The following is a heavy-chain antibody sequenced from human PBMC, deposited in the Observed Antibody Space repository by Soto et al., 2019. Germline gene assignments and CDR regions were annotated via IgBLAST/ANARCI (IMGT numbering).Heavy chain of an antibody. CDR1: GGSISSYY. CDR3: ARTLYSYGPRFDY. D-gene: IGHD5-18*01. V-gene: IGHV4-59*01. Sequence: SETLSLTCTVSGGSISSYYWSWIRQPPGKGLEWIWYIYYSGSTNYNPSLKSRVTISVDTSKNQFSLKLSSVTAADTAVYYCARTLYSYGPRFDYWGQGTPVTVSS. J-gene: IGHJ4*02. CDR2: IYYSGST.